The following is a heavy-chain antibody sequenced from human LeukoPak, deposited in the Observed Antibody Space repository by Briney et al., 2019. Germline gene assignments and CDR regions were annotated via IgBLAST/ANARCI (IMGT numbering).Heavy chain of an antibody. J-gene: IGHJ5*02. CDR2: ISGSGGST. CDR1: GFTFSSYA. V-gene: IGHV3-23*01. Sequence: GGSLRLSCAASGFTFSSYAMSWVRQAPGKGLEWVSAISGSGGSTYYADSVKGRFTISRDNSKNTLYLQMNSLRAEDTAVYYCAKDLESPLFWSRSPSWFDPWGQGTLVTVSS. CDR3: AKDLESPLFWSRSPSWFDP. D-gene: IGHD3-3*01.